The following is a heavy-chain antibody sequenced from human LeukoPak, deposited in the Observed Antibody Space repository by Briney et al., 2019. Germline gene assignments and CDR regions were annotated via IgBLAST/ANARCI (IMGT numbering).Heavy chain of an antibody. CDR1: GYTLTSYG. D-gene: IGHD6-19*01. V-gene: IGHV1-18*01. CDR2: ISAYNGNT. Sequence: ASVKVSCKASGYTLTSYGISWVRQAPGQGLEWMGWISAYNGNTNYAQKLQGRVTMTTDTSTSTAYMELRSLRSDDTAVYYCARDLGTAVAGSGFDYWGQGTLVTVSS. CDR3: ARDLGTAVAGSGFDY. J-gene: IGHJ4*02.